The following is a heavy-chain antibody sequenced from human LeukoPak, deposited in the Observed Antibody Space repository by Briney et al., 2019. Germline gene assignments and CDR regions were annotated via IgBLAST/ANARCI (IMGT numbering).Heavy chain of an antibody. V-gene: IGHV1-2*02. CDR1: GYTFTDYY. CDR3: ARIKSTSLDY. CDR2: INPSIGGT. J-gene: IGHJ4*02. Sequence: ASVKVSCKASGYTFTDYYMHWVRQAPGQGLEWMGGINPSIGGTNYAQKFQGRVTMTRDTSINTAYMELSRLRSDDTAVYYCARIKSTSLDYWGQGTLVTVSS.